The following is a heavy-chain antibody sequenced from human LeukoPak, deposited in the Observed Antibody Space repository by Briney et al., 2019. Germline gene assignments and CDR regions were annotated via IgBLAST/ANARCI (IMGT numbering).Heavy chain of an antibody. V-gene: IGHV3-21*01. CDR3: AREAGLRYANWFDP. D-gene: IGHD3-9*01. J-gene: IGHJ5*02. CDR2: ISSSSSYI. Sequence: GGSLRLSCAASGFTFSSYSMNWVRQAPGKGLEWVSSISSSSSYIYYADSVKGRFTISRNNAKNSLYLQMNSLRAEDTAVYYCAREAGLRYANWFDPWGQGTLVTVSS. CDR1: GFTFSSYS.